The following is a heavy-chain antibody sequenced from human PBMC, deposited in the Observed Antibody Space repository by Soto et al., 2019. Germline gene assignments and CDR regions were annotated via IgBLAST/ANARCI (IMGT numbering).Heavy chain of an antibody. D-gene: IGHD4-17*01. V-gene: IGHV3-48*02. CDR1: GFTFSSYS. CDR3: ARDREGYGDYWGSFDY. Sequence: EVQLVESGGGLVQPGGSLRLSCAASGFTFSSYSMHWVRQAPGKGLEWVSYISSSSSTIYYADSVKGRFTISRDNAKNSLYLQRNSLRDEATAVYYCARDREGYGDYWGSFDYWGPGTLVTVS. CDR2: ISSSSSTI. J-gene: IGHJ4*02.